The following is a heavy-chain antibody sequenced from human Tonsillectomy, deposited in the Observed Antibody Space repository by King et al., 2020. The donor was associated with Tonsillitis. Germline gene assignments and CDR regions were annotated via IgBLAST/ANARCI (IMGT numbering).Heavy chain of an antibody. CDR3: AKTTRLEDYYYGMDV. V-gene: IGHV3-23*04. CDR2: ISGSGGST. J-gene: IGHJ6*02. CDR1: GFTFISYA. D-gene: IGHD1-1*01. Sequence: EVQLVESGGGLVQPGGSLRLSCAASGFTFISYAMSWGRQAPGKGLEWVSAISGSGGSTYYADSVKGRFTISRDNSKNTLYLQMNSLRAEDTAVYYCAKTTRLEDYYYGMDVWGQGTTVTVSS.